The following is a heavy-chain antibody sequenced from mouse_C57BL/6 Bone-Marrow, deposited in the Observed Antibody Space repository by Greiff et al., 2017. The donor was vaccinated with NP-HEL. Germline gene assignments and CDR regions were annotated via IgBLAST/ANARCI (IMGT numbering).Heavy chain of an antibody. CDR1: GYTFTSYG. Sequence: VQLQQSGAELVRPGSSVKMSCKTSGYTFTSYGLNWVKQRPGQGLEWIGYIYIGNGYTEYNEQFKGQATLTSDTSSSTAYMQRSSLTSEDSAIYVCASFTTVVAHDFDYWGQGTTLTVSS. J-gene: IGHJ2*01. D-gene: IGHD1-1*01. V-gene: IGHV1-58*01. CDR3: ASFTTVVAHDFDY. CDR2: IYIGNGYT.